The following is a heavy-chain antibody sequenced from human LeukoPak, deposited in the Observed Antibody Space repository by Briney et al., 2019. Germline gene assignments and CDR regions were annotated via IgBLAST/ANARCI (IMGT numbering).Heavy chain of an antibody. CDR2: ISGSGGST. CDR1: GFTFSSYA. CDR3: ANAVDSSGWYWVGYYFDY. D-gene: IGHD6-19*01. V-gene: IGHV3-23*01. Sequence: GGSLRLSYAASGFTFSSYAMSWVRQAPGKGLEWVSAISGSGGSTYYADSVKGRFTISRDNSKNTLYLQMNSLRAEDTAVHYCANAVDSSGWYWVGYYFDYWGQGTLVTVSS. J-gene: IGHJ4*02.